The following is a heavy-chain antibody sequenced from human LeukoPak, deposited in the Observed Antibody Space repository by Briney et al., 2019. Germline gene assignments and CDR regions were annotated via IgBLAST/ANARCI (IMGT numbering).Heavy chain of an antibody. J-gene: IGHJ5*02. CDR1: GFAFSSYG. V-gene: IGHV3-30*18. CDR2: ILYDGIDK. CDR3: VKPQYCGDRCSNWFDP. D-gene: IGHD2-21*01. Sequence: GGSLRLSCAASGFAFSSYGMHWVRQPPDKGLEWVAVILYDGIDKYYADSVKGRFTISRDNSKNTLYLQMNSLRTEDTAVYYCVKPQYCGDRCSNWFDPWGQGTLVIVSS.